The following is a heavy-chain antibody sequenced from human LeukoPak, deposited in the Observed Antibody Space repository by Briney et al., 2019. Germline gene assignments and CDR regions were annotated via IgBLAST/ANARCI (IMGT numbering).Heavy chain of an antibody. CDR1: GFTFSSYA. V-gene: IGHV3-23*01. D-gene: IGHD4-23*01. CDR3: AKPLEKYTYGGNFDY. CDR2: ISSSADST. J-gene: IGHJ4*02. Sequence: PGGSLRLSCEASGFTFSSYAMSWVRQPPGKGLAWVPVISSSADSTYYADSVKGRFTISRDNSKNTLYLQMNNLRAEDTAVYYCAKPLEKYTYGGNFDYWGQGILVTVSS.